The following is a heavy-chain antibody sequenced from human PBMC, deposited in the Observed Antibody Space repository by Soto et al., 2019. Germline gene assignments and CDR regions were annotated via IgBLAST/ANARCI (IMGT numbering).Heavy chain of an antibody. CDR1: GDSYSISTYS. CDR2: IYQSGVT. CDR3: AGMPYTSGLRFDP. J-gene: IGHJ5*02. Sequence: SETLSLTCNMSGDSYSISTYSWSWIRQPPGKALQWIGFIYQSGVTSYNPSLASRVSISLDRSNNQCSLKLKSVTAADTAVYFCAGMPYTSGLRFDPWGPGTLVTVAS. V-gene: IGHV4-30-2*01. D-gene: IGHD6-19*01.